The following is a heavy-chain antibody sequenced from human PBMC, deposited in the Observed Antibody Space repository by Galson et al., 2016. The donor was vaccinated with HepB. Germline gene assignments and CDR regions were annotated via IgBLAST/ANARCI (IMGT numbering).Heavy chain of an antibody. V-gene: IGHV4-39*01. D-gene: IGHD2-15*01. CDR3: ARLDEDRHFDL. Sequence: SETLSLTCTVSGASNFWGWIRPPPGKGLEWIGSVYYSGSRFYNPSVKSRVTISVDTSKSQFSLNLNSVTAADTAVYYCARLDEDRHFDLWGRGTLVTVSS. CDR1: GASNF. J-gene: IGHJ2*01. CDR2: VYYSGSR.